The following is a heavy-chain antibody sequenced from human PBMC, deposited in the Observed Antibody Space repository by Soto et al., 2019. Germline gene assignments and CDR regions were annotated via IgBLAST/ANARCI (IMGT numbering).Heavy chain of an antibody. J-gene: IGHJ6*03. CDR1: GYSFTSYW. CDR3: ARHVVRRYCSGGSCYSGYYYYYMDV. CDR2: IYPGDSDT. Sequence: PGESLKISCKGSGYSFTSYWIGWVRQMPGKGLEWMGIIYPGDSDTRYSPSFQGQVTISADKSISTAYLQWSSLKASDTAMYYCARHVVRRYCSGGSCYSGYYYYYMDVWGKGTTVTVSS. V-gene: IGHV5-51*01. D-gene: IGHD2-15*01.